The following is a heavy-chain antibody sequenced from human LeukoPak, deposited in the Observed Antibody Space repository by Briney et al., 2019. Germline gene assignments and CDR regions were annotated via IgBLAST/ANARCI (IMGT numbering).Heavy chain of an antibody. CDR1: GYTFTSYG. Sequence: GASVKVSCKASGYTFTSYGISWVRQAPGQGLERMGWISAYNGNTNYAQKLQGRVTMTTDTSTSTAYMELRSLRSDDTAVYYCARAPRGAYCGGDCGSQHWGQGTLVTVSS. CDR2: ISAYNGNT. CDR3: ARAPRGAYCGGDCGSQH. V-gene: IGHV1-18*01. D-gene: IGHD2-21*01. J-gene: IGHJ1*01.